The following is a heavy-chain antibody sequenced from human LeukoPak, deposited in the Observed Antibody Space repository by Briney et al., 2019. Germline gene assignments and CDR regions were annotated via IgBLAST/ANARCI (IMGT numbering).Heavy chain of an antibody. J-gene: IGHJ4*02. CDR2: ISYDGSNK. CDR3: AKDLGVRYFDWLIPGSDY. V-gene: IGHV3-30*18. D-gene: IGHD3-9*01. Sequence: QPGRSLRLSCAASGFTFSRYGMHWVRQAPGKGLEWVAVISYDGSNKYYADSVKGRFTISRDNSKNTLYLQMNSLRAEDTAVYYCAKDLGVRYFDWLIPGSDYWGQGTLVTVSS. CDR1: GFTFSRYG.